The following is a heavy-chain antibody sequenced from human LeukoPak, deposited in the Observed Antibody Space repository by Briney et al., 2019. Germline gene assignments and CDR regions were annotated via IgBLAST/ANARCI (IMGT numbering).Heavy chain of an antibody. CDR3: ANSGYYDSSGLLDY. Sequence: PGGSLRLSCAASGFSFDFSGYAMSWVRQAPGKGLEWVSGINGIGTSIYYADSVKGRFTISRDNSDNTLYLQMNSLRAEDTAVYYCANSGYYDSSGLLDYWGQGTLVTVSS. CDR1: GFSFDFSGYA. CDR2: INGIGTSI. J-gene: IGHJ4*02. D-gene: IGHD3-22*01. V-gene: IGHV3-23*05.